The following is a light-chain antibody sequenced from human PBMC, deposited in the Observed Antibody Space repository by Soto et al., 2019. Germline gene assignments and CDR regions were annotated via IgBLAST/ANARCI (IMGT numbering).Light chain of an antibody. CDR3: QQYGSSPPIT. V-gene: IGKV3-20*01. CDR1: QSVSSSY. J-gene: IGKJ4*01. CDR2: GAS. Sequence: EIVLTQSPGTLSLSPGERATLSCRASQSVSSSYLAWYQQKPGQAPRLLIYGASSRATGIPDRFSGCGSGTDFTLTISRLEPEDFAVYYCQQYGSSPPITFGGGTKVEIK.